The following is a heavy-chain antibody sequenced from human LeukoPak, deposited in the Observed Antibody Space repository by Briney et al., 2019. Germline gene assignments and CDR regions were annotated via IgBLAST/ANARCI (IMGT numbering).Heavy chain of an antibody. CDR2: FYHSGST. J-gene: IGHJ3*02. V-gene: IGHV4-30-2*01. CDR1: GGSISSGGYS. Sequence: PSETLSLTCAVSGGSISSGGYSWSWIRQPPGKGREWIGYFYHSGSTYYNPSLKSRVTISVDRSKNQFSLKLSSVTAADTAVYYCARVGAHDAFDIWGQGTMVTVSS. CDR3: ARVGAHDAFDI. D-gene: IGHD3-16*01.